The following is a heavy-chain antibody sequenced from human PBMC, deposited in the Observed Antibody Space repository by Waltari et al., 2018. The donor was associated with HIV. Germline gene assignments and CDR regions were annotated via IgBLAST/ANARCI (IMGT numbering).Heavy chain of an antibody. Sequence: GESGGGVVKTGGSIRLTCEASGFEFRHYSFNWVRQSPARGLEWVASIRRASNEKHYVDSVRGRFVISRDDSESSVYLQMDSLREEDTATYFCVRDDPGYGPIDYWGQGTLVTV. CDR3: VRDDPGYGPIDY. D-gene: IGHD3-10*01. J-gene: IGHJ4*01. V-gene: IGHV3-21*04. CDR2: IRRASNEK. CDR1: GFEFRHYS.